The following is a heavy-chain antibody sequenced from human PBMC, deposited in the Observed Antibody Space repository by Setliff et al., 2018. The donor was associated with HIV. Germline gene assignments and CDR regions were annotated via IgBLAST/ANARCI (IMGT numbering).Heavy chain of an antibody. V-gene: IGHV4-39*01. Sequence: SETLSLTCTVSGGSISNSRYYWSWIRQPPGRGLEWIGSIYYSGSTYYNPSLKSRVTISVDTSKNQFSLKLSSVTAADAAVYYCASRVYYYDSSGYLREGFDPWGQGTLVTVSS. D-gene: IGHD3-22*01. CDR3: ASRVYYYDSSGYLREGFDP. CDR2: IYYSGST. J-gene: IGHJ5*02. CDR1: GGSISNSRYY.